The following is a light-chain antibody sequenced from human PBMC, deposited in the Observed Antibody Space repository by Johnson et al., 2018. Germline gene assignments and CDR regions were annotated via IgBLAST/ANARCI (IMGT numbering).Light chain of an antibody. CDR2: ENN. CDR3: GTWDSSLSAVNV. J-gene: IGLJ1*01. Sequence: QSVLTQPPSVSAAPGQKVTISCSGSSSNIGNNYVSWYQQLPGTAPKLLIYENNKRPSGIPDRFSGSKSGTSATLGITGLQTGDEADYYCGTWDSSLSAVNVFGTGTKVTFL. CDR1: SSNIGNNY. V-gene: IGLV1-51*02.